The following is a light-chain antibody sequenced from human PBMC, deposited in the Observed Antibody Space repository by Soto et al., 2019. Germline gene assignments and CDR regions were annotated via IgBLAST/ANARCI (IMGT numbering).Light chain of an antibody. V-gene: IGLV1-40*01. Sequence: QSVLTQPPSVSGAPGQRVTIYCTGSSSNIGAGYDVHWYQQLPGTAPKLLIYGNSNRPSGVPDRFSGSQSGTSASLAITGLQAEDEADYYCQSYDSSLSSYVFGTGTKITVL. J-gene: IGLJ1*01. CDR1: SSNIGAGYD. CDR2: GNS. CDR3: QSYDSSLSSYV.